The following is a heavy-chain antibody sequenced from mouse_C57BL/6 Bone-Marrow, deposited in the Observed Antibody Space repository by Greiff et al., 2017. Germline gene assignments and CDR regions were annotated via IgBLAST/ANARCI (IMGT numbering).Heavy chain of an antibody. CDR2: FHPNSGST. Sequence: QVQLQQPGAELVKPGASVKLSCKASGYTFTSYWMHWVKQRPGQGLEWIGMFHPNSGSTNYNEKFKSKATLTVDKSSSTAYMQLSSLTSEDSAVYYCARGKGLRRGLLAYWGQGTLVTVSA. CDR1: GYTFTSYW. V-gene: IGHV1-64*01. CDR3: ARGKGLRRGLLAY. J-gene: IGHJ3*01. D-gene: IGHD2-4*01.